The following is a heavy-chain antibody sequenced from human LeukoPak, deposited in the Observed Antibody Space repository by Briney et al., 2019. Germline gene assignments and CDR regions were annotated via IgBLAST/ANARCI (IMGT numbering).Heavy chain of an antibody. CDR2: IYSGGST. D-gene: IGHD3-22*01. Sequence: GGSLRLSCAASGFTVSSNYMSWVRQAPGKGLEWVSVIYSGGSTYYADSVKGRFTISRDNSKNTLYLQMNSLRAEDTAVYYCARGPGYPSGYLDYWGKGTLVTVSS. V-gene: IGHV3-53*01. CDR3: ARGPGYPSGYLDY. J-gene: IGHJ4*02. CDR1: GFTVSSNY.